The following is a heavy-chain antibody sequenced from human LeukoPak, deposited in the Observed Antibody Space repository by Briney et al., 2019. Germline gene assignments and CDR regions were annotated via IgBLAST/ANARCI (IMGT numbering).Heavy chain of an antibody. V-gene: IGHV4-4*07. CDR2: IYTSGST. CDR1: GGSISSYY. Sequence: PSETLSLTCTVSGGSISSYYWSWIRQPAGKGLECLGRIYTSGSTNYNPSLKSRVTMSVDTSKNQFSLKLSSVTAADTAVYYCARVGGSYDYVWGSYHPIDWFDPWGQGTLVTVSS. J-gene: IGHJ5*02. CDR3: ARVGGSYDYVWGSYHPIDWFDP. D-gene: IGHD3-16*02.